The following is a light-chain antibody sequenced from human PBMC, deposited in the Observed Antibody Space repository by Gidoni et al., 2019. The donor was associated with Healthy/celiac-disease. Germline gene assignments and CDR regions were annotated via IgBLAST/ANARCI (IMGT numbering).Light chain of an antibody. CDR1: QSVSSSY. Sequence: EIVFTQSPGTLSLSPGERATLSCRASQSVSSSYLAWYQQKPGQAPRLLIYGASSMATGIPDRFSGSGSGTDFTLTISRLEPEEFAVYYCQQYGSSPGTFGQGTRLEIK. V-gene: IGKV3-20*01. J-gene: IGKJ5*01. CDR2: GAS. CDR3: QQYGSSPGT.